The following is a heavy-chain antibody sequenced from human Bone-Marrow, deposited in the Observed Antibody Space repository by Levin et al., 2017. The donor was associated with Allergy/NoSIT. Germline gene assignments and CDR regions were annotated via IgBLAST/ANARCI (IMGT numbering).Heavy chain of an antibody. V-gene: IGHV3-23*01. CDR2: ISATADRT. J-gene: IGHJ6*02. CDR3: ARGVGGYQYNYYGMDV. D-gene: IGHD5-24*01. Sequence: GGSLRLSCVASGFTFGGYAMSWVSQAPGKGLEWVSAISATADRTYYADSVKGRFTISRDNSKNTLYLQMNSLRAEDTAVYYCARGVGGYQYNYYGMDVWGQGTTVTASS. CDR1: GFTFGGYA.